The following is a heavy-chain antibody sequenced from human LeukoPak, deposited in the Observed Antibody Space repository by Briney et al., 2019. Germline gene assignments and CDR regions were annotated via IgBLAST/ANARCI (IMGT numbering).Heavy chain of an antibody. CDR2: IYHSGST. CDR1: GGSISSGGYS. CDR3: ASLPTYSSSWVSDY. Sequence: SETLSLTCAVSGGSISSGGYSWSWIRQPPGKGLEWIGYIYHSGSTYYNPSLKSRVTISVDRSKNQFSLKLSSVTAADTAVYYCASLPTYSSSWVSDYWGQGTLVTVSS. V-gene: IGHV4-30-2*01. J-gene: IGHJ4*02. D-gene: IGHD6-13*01.